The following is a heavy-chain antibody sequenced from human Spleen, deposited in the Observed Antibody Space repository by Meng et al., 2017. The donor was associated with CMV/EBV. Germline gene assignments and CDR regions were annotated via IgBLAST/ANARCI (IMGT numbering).Heavy chain of an antibody. V-gene: IGHV3-48*03. Sequence: GGPLRLSCAASGFTFSSYEMNWVRQAPGKGLEWVSFISSGGSTTHYADSVKGRFTISKDNAKNSLFLQMNSLRVEDTAVYYCARVSGAAAGTGLDWYFDLWGRGTLVTVSS. CDR1: GFTFSSYE. J-gene: IGHJ2*01. CDR3: ARVSGAAAGTGLDWYFDL. D-gene: IGHD6-13*01. CDR2: ISSGGSTT.